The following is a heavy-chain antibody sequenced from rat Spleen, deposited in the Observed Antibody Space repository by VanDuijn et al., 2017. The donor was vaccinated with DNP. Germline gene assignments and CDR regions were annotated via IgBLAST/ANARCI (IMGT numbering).Heavy chain of an antibody. V-gene: IGHV5-58*01. J-gene: IGHJ1*01. CDR1: GFTFSSYW. CDR2: ITGSGGSS. Sequence: EVQLVESGGGLVQPGRSLKLSCVASGFTFSSYWMFWVRQAPGKGLEWVASITGSGGSSYYPDSVKGRFTISRANVKNTLYLQMNSLGSEDKATYYCARRSGSRYWYFDFWGPGTMVTVSS. CDR3: ARRSGSRYWYFDF. D-gene: IGHD5-1*01.